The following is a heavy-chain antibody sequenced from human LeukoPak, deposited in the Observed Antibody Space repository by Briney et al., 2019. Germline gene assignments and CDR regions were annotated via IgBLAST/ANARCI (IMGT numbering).Heavy chain of an antibody. Sequence: ASVKVSCKASGYTFTGYYMHWVRQAPGQGLEWMGWINPNSGGTNYAQKFQGRVSMTRDTSISTAYMELSRLRSDDTAVYYCARDGRSIAPRLFYAFDIWGQGTMVTVSS. V-gene: IGHV1-2*02. CDR1: GYTFTGYY. D-gene: IGHD6-6*01. CDR3: ARDGRSIAPRLFYAFDI. J-gene: IGHJ3*02. CDR2: INPNSGGT.